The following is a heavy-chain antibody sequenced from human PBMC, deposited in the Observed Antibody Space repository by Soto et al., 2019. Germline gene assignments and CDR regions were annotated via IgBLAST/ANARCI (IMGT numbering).Heavy chain of an antibody. V-gene: IGHV3-30-3*01. D-gene: IGHD1-1*01. J-gene: IGHJ6*02. Sequence: QVQLVESGGGVVQPGRSLRLSCAASGFTFSNNAMDWVRQAPGKGLEWVAVISYDGSNKYIAESVKGRFTISRDNSKNTLFLQMNSLRAEDTGGYYCARGTTTSVFSAMDVRGQGATVTVSS. CDR3: ARGTTTSVFSAMDV. CDR2: ISYDGSNK. CDR1: GFTFSNNA.